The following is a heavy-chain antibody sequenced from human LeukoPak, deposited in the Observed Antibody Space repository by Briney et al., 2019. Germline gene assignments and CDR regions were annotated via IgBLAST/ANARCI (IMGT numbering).Heavy chain of an antibody. J-gene: IGHJ2*01. V-gene: IGHV4-59*08. CDR2: IYSSGNT. Sequence: PSETLSLTCTVSGDSISSYYWSWIRQPPGKGLEWIGYIYSSGNTNDNPSLKSRVTISIATSKNQFSLKLSSVTAADTAVYYCASSAAARYGLWYFDLWGRGTLVTVSS. CDR3: ASSAAARYGLWYFDL. CDR1: GDSISSYY. D-gene: IGHD6-13*01.